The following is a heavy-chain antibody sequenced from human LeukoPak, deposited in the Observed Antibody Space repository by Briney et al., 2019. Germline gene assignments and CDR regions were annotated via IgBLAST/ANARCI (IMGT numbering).Heavy chain of an antibody. J-gene: IGHJ4*02. D-gene: IGHD1-1*01. CDR2: IWHDGSSE. CDR3: AKDHRGSSSGYFES. Sequence: GGSLRLSCEASGFIFSNYGMYWVRQAPGKGLEWVAVIWHDGSSEFYADSVRGRFSISRDNSKNTVYLQMNNLRAEDTALYYCAKDHRGSSSGYFESWGQGTLVTVSS. CDR1: GFIFSNYG. V-gene: IGHV3-33*06.